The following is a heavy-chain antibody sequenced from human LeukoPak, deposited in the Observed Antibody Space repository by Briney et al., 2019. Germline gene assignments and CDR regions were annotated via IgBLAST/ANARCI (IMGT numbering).Heavy chain of an antibody. CDR1: GYTFTGYY. V-gene: IGHV1-2*02. CDR2: INPNSGGT. D-gene: IGHD5-24*01. CDR3: ARVLVEMATIPSNYFDY. J-gene: IGHJ4*02. Sequence: ASVKVSCKASGYTFTGYYMHWVRQAPGQGLEWMRWINPNSGGTNYAQKFRGRVTMTRDTSISTAYMELSRLRSDDTAVYYCARVLVEMATIPSNYFDYWGQGTLVTVSS.